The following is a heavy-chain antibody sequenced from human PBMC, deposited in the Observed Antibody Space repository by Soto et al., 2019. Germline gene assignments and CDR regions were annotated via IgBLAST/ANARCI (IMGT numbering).Heavy chain of an antibody. Sequence: QVQLVQSGAEVKKPGASVKVSCKASGYTFTGYYMHWVRQAPGQGLEWMGWINPNSGGTNYAQKFQGWVTMTRDTSISTAYMELSRLRSDDTAVYYCARGGNYYDSSGREFAFDIWGQGTMVTVSS. V-gene: IGHV1-2*04. J-gene: IGHJ3*02. CDR2: INPNSGGT. CDR3: ARGGNYYDSSGREFAFDI. D-gene: IGHD3-22*01. CDR1: GYTFTGYY.